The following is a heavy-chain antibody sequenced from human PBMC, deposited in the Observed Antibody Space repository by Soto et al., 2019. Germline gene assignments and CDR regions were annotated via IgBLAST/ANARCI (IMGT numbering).Heavy chain of an antibody. CDR2: IIPIFGTA. V-gene: IGHV1-69*19. D-gene: IGHD6-19*01. CDR1: GVPFSTYT. CDR3: ARGSHMSGITVAGYYY. J-gene: IGHJ4*02. Sequence: QVQLVQSGAEVKKPGSSVKVSCKASGVPFSTYTMSWVRQAPGQGLEWMGGIIPIFGTANYAQKFQARVTINADESTSTVYMELNGLTTEDTAMYYCARGSHMSGITVAGYYYWGQGTLVTVSS.